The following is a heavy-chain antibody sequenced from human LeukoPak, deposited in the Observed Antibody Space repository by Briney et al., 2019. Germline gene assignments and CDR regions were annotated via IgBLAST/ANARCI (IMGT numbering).Heavy chain of an antibody. D-gene: IGHD2-2*03. J-gene: IGHJ4*02. CDR2: INPNSGGT. CDR1: GYTFTGYY. V-gene: IGHV1-2*02. CDR3: ARDSVDIVVVPAAMEVDY. Sequence: GASVTVSCKASGYTFTGYYMHWVRQAPAQGLEWMGWINPNSGGTNYAQKFQGRVTMTRDTSISTAYMELSRLRSDDTAVYYCARDSVDIVVVPAAMEVDYWGQGTLVTVSS.